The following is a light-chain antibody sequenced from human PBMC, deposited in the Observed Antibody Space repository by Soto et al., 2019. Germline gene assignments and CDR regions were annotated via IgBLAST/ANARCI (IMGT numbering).Light chain of an antibody. Sequence: EVVLTQSPGTLSLSPGERATLSCRASQTVSNNYLAWYQQKPGQAPRLLIFGSSDRATGIPDRFSGSGSGTDFTLIISRLEPEDFAVYYCQQYGSSPPYTFGQGTNLEIK. CDR1: QTVSNNY. CDR2: GSS. CDR3: QQYGSSPPYT. J-gene: IGKJ2*01. V-gene: IGKV3-20*01.